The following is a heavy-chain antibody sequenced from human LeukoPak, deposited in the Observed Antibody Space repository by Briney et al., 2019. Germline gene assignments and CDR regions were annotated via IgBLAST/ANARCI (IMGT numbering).Heavy chain of an antibody. J-gene: IGHJ3*02. Sequence: AGGSLRLSCAASGFTFSSYAMHWVRQAPGKGLAWVAVISYDGSNTYYADSVKGRFTISRDDSKNTLYLQMSSLRAEDTAVYYCARNEGSNWYNAFDIWGQGTMVTVSS. CDR1: GFTFSSYA. CDR2: ISYDGSNT. D-gene: IGHD6-13*01. V-gene: IGHV3-30-3*01. CDR3: ARNEGSNWYNAFDI.